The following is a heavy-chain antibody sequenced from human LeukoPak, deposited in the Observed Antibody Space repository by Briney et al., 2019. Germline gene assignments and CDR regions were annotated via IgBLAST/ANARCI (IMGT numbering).Heavy chain of an antibody. CDR1: GFTFSSYA. V-gene: IGHV3-7*01. J-gene: IGHJ4*02. D-gene: IGHD5-24*01. CDR3: ARLDEAFDS. Sequence: GGSLRLSCAASGFTFSSYAMSWVRQAPGKGLEWVANIKYDGVDKFYVSSVKDRFTISRDNAKNSLFLQMNSLRGEDTAVYYCARLDEAFDSWGQGTLVTVSS. CDR2: IKYDGVDK.